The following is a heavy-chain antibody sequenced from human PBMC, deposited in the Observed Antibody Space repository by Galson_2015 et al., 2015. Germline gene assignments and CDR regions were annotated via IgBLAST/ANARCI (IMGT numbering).Heavy chain of an antibody. CDR2: IGSSGSVI. J-gene: IGHJ4*02. Sequence: SLRLSCAAPGFTFRSYDMNWVRQAPGAGLGWISYIGSSGSVIDYADSVKGRFTISRDNAKNSMSLQMNSLRAEDTATYYCVRDSLQELGIGASGTFDHWGQGAPVTVSS. D-gene: IGHD1-1*01. CDR3: VRDSLQELGIGASGTFDH. CDR1: GFTFRSYD. V-gene: IGHV3-48*03.